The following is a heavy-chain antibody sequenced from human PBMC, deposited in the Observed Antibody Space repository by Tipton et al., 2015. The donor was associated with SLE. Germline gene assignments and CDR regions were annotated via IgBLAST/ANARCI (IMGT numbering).Heavy chain of an antibody. D-gene: IGHD5-12*01. J-gene: IGHJ3*02. V-gene: IGHV3-21*03. CDR2: ISSSSSYI. CDR1: GFTFSSYA. CDR3: AGDRDSGYDSHDAFDI. Sequence: SLRLSCAASGFTFSSYAMSWVRQAPGKGLEWVSSISSSSSYIYYADSVKGRFTISRDNAKNSLYLQMNSLRAEDTAVYYCAGDRDSGYDSHDAFDIWGQGTMVTVSS.